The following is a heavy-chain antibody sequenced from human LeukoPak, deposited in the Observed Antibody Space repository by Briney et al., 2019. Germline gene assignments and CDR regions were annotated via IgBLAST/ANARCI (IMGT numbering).Heavy chain of an antibody. CDR2: IYHDGST. Sequence: PSATLSLTCAVSGASISNYNWWSWVRQPPGKGLEWLAEIYHDGSTNYNPSLKSRVTISVDTSKNQFSLKLSSVTAADTAVYHCARLVIRDFWSGSFRDYYGMDVWGQGTTVTVSS. V-gene: IGHV4-4*02. J-gene: IGHJ6*02. D-gene: IGHD3-3*01. CDR3: ARLVIRDFWSGSFRDYYGMDV. CDR1: GASISNYNW.